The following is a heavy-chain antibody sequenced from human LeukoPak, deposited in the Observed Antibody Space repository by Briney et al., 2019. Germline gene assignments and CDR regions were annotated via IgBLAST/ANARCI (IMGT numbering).Heavy chain of an antibody. D-gene: IGHD1-26*01. Sequence: GASVKVSCKASGGTFSSYATSWVRQAPGQGLEWMGGIIPIFGTANYAQKFQGRVTITTDESTSTAYMELSSLRSEDTAVYYCARPIVGATLDAFDIWGQGTMVTVSS. J-gene: IGHJ3*02. V-gene: IGHV1-69*05. CDR1: GGTFSSYA. CDR2: IIPIFGTA. CDR3: ARPIVGATLDAFDI.